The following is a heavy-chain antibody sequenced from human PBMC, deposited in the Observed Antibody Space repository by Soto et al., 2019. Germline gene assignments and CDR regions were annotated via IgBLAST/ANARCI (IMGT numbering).Heavy chain of an antibody. CDR1: GDTFTDYY. CDR2: VNPSGGHT. D-gene: IGHD2-21*02. V-gene: IGHV1-46*01. J-gene: IGHJ4*02. CDR3: AIGGHVVVVTAALDY. Sequence: QVQLMQSGAEVKKPGASVKVSCKASGDTFTDYYIHWVRQAPGQGLEWMGTVNPSGGHTTYAQHFLGRVTMTRDTSTSTLDMELTSLTSDDTAIYYCAIGGHVVVVTAALDYWGQGTLVTVSS.